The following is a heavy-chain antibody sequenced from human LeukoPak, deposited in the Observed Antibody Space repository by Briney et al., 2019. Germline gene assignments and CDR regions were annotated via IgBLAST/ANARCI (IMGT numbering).Heavy chain of an antibody. CDR2: ISGSGAGT. J-gene: IGHJ4*02. CDR1: GFTFSSYA. CDR3: AKVENYYGSGSPGH. V-gene: IGHV3-23*01. D-gene: IGHD3-10*01. Sequence: GGSLRLSCAASGFTFSSYAMSWVRQAPGKGLEWVSAISGSGAGTYYADSVKGRFTISRDNSKNTLYLQMNSLRAEDTAVYYCAKVENYYGSGSPGHWGQGTLVTVSS.